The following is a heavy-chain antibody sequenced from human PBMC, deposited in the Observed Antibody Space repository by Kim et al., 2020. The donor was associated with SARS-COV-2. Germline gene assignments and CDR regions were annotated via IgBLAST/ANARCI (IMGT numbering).Heavy chain of an antibody. V-gene: IGHV1-18*01. CDR1: GYTFTSYG. Sequence: ASVKVSCKASGYTFTSYGISWVRQAPGQGLEWMGWISAYNGNTNYAQKLQGRVTMTTDTSTSTAYMELRSLRSDDTAVYYCARTATVTTLGDFDYWGQGTLVTVSS. J-gene: IGHJ4*02. CDR2: ISAYNGNT. D-gene: IGHD4-17*01. CDR3: ARTATVTTLGDFDY.